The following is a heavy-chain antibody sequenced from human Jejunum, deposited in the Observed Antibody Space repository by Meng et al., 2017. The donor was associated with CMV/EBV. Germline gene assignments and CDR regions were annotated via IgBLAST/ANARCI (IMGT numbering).Heavy chain of an antibody. Sequence: GPGTVKTSTTLCLPCYVSGGSIGGGDYYWSWIRQPPGKGLEWIGYIHDTGSSYYNPSLKSRVDISLGTSRNHFSLTLSSVTAEDTAVYFCARGSIFVSFDSWGQGTLVTASS. D-gene: IGHD3-3*01. J-gene: IGHJ4*02. V-gene: IGHV4-30-4*08. CDR3: ARGSIFVSFDS. CDR1: GGSIGGGDYY. CDR2: IHDTGSS.